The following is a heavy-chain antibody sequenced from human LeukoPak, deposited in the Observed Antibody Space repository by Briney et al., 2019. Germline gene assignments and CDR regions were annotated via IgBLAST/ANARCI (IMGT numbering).Heavy chain of an antibody. J-gene: IGHJ4*02. V-gene: IGHV3-48*03. CDR3: SRDPRVLDY. Sequence: PGGSLRLSCAASGFTFSTYEMNWVRQAPGEGLEWISYISGSGSSVKYADSVKGRFTISRDNAKKSLYLQINSLRAEDTAVYYCSRDPRVLDYWGQGTLVTVSS. CDR2: ISGSGSSV. CDR1: GFTFSTYE.